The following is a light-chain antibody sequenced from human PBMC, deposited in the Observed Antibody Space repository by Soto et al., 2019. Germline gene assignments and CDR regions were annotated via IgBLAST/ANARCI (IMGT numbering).Light chain of an antibody. CDR3: MQTLQTPPFT. CDR2: LGS. CDR1: QSLLHSNGYNY. Sequence: DIVMTQSPLSLPVTPGEPASISCRSSQSLLHSNGYNYLDWYLQKPGQSPQLLIYLGSNRASGVPDRFSGTGSGTDFTLKISRVEADDVGVYYCMQTLQTPPFTSGPGTKVDIK. V-gene: IGKV2-28*01. J-gene: IGKJ3*01.